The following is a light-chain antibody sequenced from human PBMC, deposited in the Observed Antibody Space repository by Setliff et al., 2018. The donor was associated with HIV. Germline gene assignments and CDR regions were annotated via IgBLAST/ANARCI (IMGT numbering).Light chain of an antibody. Sequence: QSVLTQPASVSGSPGQPITISCTGTTSDIGAYNLASWYQQYPGKAPKLLIYDVTKRPSGVSDRFSASKSANTASLTISGLQTEDEADYYCSSYTSSSTYVFGTGTKVTVL. CDR1: TSDIGAYNL. CDR2: DVT. CDR3: SSYTSSSTYV. J-gene: IGLJ1*01. V-gene: IGLV2-14*03.